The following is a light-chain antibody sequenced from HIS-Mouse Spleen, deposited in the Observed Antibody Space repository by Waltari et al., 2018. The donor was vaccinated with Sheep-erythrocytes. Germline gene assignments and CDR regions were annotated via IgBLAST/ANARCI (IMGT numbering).Light chain of an antibody. Sequence: QSALTQPASVSGSPGQSITISCTGTSSDVGSYNLVPWYQQHPGKAPKLTIYEGSKRPAGVSNRFSGSNAGNTASLTISGLQAEDEADYYCCSYAGSSTPWVFGGGTKLTVL. J-gene: IGLJ3*02. CDR2: EGS. V-gene: IGLV2-23*01. CDR1: SSDVGSYNL. CDR3: CSYAGSSTPWV.